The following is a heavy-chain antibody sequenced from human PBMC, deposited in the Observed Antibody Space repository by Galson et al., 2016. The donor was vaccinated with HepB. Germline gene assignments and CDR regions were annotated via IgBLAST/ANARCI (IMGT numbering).Heavy chain of an antibody. CDR2: IHHTGRA. V-gene: IGHV4-31*03. CDR3: ARDEGFYNGMDV. D-gene: IGHD2-2*02. CDR1: AGSIISNNYF. Sequence: TLSLTCTVSAGSIISNNYFWSWVRQQEGRGLEWIAYIHHTGRAYYNPSFSSRFIISVDTSRNQFSLKVNSVNAADTAVYYCARDEGFYNGMDVWGQGTTVTVAS. J-gene: IGHJ6*02.